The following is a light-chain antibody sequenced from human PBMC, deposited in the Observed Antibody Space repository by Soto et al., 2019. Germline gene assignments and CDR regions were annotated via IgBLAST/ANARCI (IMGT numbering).Light chain of an antibody. CDR2: GAS. J-gene: IGKJ5*01. CDR3: QQYNNWPPIT. CDR1: QSVSSN. V-gene: IGKV3-15*01. Sequence: DIVMTQSPAPLSVSPGERATLSCKASQSVSSNLAWYQQKPGQAPRLLIYGASTRATGIPARFSGSGSGTEFTLTISSLQSEDFAVYYCQQYNNWPPITLGQGTRLEIK.